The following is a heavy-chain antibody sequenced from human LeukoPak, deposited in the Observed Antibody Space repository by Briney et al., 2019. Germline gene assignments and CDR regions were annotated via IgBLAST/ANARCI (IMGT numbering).Heavy chain of an antibody. CDR1: GYSISSDYY. Sequence: SETLSLTCTVSGYSISSDYYWGWIRQPPGKGLEWIGEINHSGSTNYNPSLKSRVAISVDTSKNQFSLKLSSVTAADTAVYYCARANLLGYCTSGFCPGGGVPFDYWGQGALVTVSS. CDR2: INHSGST. CDR3: ARANLLGYCTSGFCPGGGVPFDY. V-gene: IGHV4-38-2*02. D-gene: IGHD2-8*01. J-gene: IGHJ4*02.